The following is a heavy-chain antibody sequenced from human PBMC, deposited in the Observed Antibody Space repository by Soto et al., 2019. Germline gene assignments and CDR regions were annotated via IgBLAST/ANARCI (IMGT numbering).Heavy chain of an antibody. CDR3: ARKYSGDLDYYYGMDV. Sequence: SVKVSCKASGGTFSSYAISWVRQAPGQGLEWMGGIIPIFGTANYAQKFQGRVTITADESTSTAYMELSSLRSEDTAVYYCARKYSGDLDYYYGMDVWGQGTTVTVSS. J-gene: IGHJ6*02. V-gene: IGHV1-69*13. CDR1: GGTFSSYA. D-gene: IGHD1-26*01. CDR2: IIPIFGTA.